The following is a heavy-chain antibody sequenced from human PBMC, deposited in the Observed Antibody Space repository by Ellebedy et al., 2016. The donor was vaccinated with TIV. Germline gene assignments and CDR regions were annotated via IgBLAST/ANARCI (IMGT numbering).Heavy chain of an antibody. V-gene: IGHV4-34*01. D-gene: IGHD6-19*01. CDR2: INHSGST. CDR1: GGSFRGYY. Sequence: SQTLSLTCAVYGGSFRGYYWSWIRQPPGKGLEWIGEINHSGSTNYSPSLKSRVTISVDTSKNQFSLKMTSVTAADTAVYYCARHPLEWLVGPTYFDYWGPGTLITVSS. J-gene: IGHJ4*02. CDR3: ARHPLEWLVGPTYFDY.